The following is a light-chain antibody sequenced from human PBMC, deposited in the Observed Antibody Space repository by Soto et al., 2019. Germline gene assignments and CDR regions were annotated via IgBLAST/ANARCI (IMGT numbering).Light chain of an antibody. J-gene: IGKJ1*01. CDR3: QQYNNWSWT. CDR2: GAS. CDR1: QSFSHNY. V-gene: IGKV3-15*01. Sequence: IVVSHSPATLSLPQRQRATLSCRVSQSFSHNYLAWYQQKPGQDPRLLIYGASNRVTGIPARFSGSGSGTEFTLTISSLQSEDFAVYYCQQYNNWSWTFGQGTKVDIK.